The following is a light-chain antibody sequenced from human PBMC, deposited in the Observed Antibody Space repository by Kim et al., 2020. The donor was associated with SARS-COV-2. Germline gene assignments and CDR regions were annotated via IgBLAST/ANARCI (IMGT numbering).Light chain of an antibody. Sequence: GQPFTISCSGPSSDLGAYNFVSWYQQHPGKAPKLIIFAVTNRPSGISDRFSGSKSGNTASLTISGLQPEDEADYYCNSYTTSTTWVFGGGTKVTVL. CDR3: NSYTTSTTWV. CDR1: SSDLGAYNF. J-gene: IGLJ3*02. V-gene: IGLV2-14*03. CDR2: AVT.